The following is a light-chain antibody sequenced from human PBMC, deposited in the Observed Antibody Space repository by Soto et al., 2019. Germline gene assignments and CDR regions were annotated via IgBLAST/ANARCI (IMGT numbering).Light chain of an antibody. Sequence: DIQMTQSPSTLSASVGDRVSFTCRASQIISNCLAWYQQKPGKAPKLVIYDASSLESGVPSRFSGSGSGTEFTLTISSLQPDEFATYYCQQYNAYSYTFGQGTKLEIK. CDR3: QQYNAYSYT. CDR2: DAS. V-gene: IGKV1-5*01. CDR1: QIISNC. J-gene: IGKJ2*01.